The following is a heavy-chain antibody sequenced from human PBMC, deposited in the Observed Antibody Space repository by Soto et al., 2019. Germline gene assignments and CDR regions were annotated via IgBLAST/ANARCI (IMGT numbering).Heavy chain of an antibody. CDR2: IYYSGNT. CDR1: GGSISSSNYY. V-gene: IGHV4-39*01. Sequence: SETLSLTCTVSGGSISSSNYYWGWIRQPPGKGLEWIGSIYYSGNTYYNPSLKSRVTISVDTSKNQLSMKLSSVTAADTAVYYCASILGATHFDYWGQGTLVTVSS. J-gene: IGHJ4*02. D-gene: IGHD1-26*01. CDR3: ASILGATHFDY.